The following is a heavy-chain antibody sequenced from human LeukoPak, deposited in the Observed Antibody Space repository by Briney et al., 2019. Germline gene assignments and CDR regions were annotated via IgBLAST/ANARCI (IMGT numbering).Heavy chain of an antibody. D-gene: IGHD2-2*01. J-gene: IGHJ6*03. Sequence: SETLSLTCTVSSGSISSTTYYWAWIRQPPGKGLEWIGSIYYNGDTYYNPSLKSRVIISADTSKNQFSLKLTSVTAADTAAYYCARERKSQVSCSSTSCHPIYYYYMDVWGKGTTVTVSS. CDR3: ARERKSQVSCSSTSCHPIYYYYMDV. V-gene: IGHV4-39*07. CDR2: IYYNGDT. CDR1: SGSISSTTYY.